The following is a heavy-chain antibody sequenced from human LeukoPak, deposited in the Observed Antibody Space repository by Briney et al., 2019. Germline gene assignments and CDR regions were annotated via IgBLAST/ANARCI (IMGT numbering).Heavy chain of an antibody. J-gene: IGHJ4*02. CDR2: INHSGST. CDR3: ALGWAAPAGLGY. Sequence: SETLSLTCAVYGGSFSGYYWSWIRQPPGKGLEWTGEINHSGSTNYNPSLKSRVTISVDASKNQFSLKLTSVTAADTAVYYCALGWAAPAGLGYWGQGTLVTVSS. D-gene: IGHD6-13*01. CDR1: GGSFSGYY. V-gene: IGHV4-34*01.